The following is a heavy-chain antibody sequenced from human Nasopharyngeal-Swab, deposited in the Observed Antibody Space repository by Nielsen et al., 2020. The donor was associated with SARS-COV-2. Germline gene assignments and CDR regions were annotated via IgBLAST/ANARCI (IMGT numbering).Heavy chain of an antibody. CDR1: GGTFSTSE. D-gene: IGHD3-22*01. J-gene: IGHJ4*02. CDR2: IIPILGIP. V-gene: IGHV1-69*04. Sequence: SVKVSCKASGGTFSTSEVNWVRQAPGQGLEWIARIIPILGIPKYAQKFQDRVTISSDEPTSTAYMELRSLRSGDTAVYYCARDSDKVYYDVSGSAYWSDSWGQGTLVTVSS. CDR3: ARDSDKVYYDVSGSAYWSDS.